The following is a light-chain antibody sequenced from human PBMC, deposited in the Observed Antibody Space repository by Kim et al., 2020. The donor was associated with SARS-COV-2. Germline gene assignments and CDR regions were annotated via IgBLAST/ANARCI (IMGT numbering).Light chain of an antibody. V-gene: IGLV3-1*01. J-gene: IGLJ2*01. Sequence: SYELTQPPSVSVSPGHTATITCYGDQLGYKYACWYQQKPGRSPVLVIYEDNKRPSGIPERFSGSNSGNTATLSISGTQAIDEADYFCQAWDSGTVVFGGGTQLTVL. CDR2: EDN. CDR1: QLGYKY. CDR3: QAWDSGTVV.